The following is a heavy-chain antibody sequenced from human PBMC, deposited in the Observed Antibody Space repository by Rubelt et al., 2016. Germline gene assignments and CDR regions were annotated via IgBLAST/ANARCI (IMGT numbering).Heavy chain of an antibody. CDR2: IRYDGSNK. Sequence: QVQLVESGGGVVQPGGSLRLSCAASGFTFSSYGMHWVRRAPGKGLEWVAFIRYDGSNKYYADSVKGRLTSSRDNSKNTLYRQMNSLRAEDTAVYYCAKPARLDYGINAEYFQHWGQGTLVTVSS. D-gene: IGHD4-17*01. CDR3: AKPARLDYGINAEYFQH. CDR1: GFTFSSYG. V-gene: IGHV3-30*02. J-gene: IGHJ1*01.